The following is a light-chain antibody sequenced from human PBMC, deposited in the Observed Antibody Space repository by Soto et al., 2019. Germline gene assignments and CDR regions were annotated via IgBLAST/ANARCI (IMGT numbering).Light chain of an antibody. CDR2: SAS. CDR3: QQSFSAPIT. Sequence: DIQMTQSPSSLSASVGDRVTITCRASQAISIYLNWYQQKPGKAPNLLIYSASSLQSGVPPRFSGSGSATDFNFTINSLQPEDFATYYCQQSFSAPITFGQGTRLEIK. J-gene: IGKJ5*01. CDR1: QAISIY. V-gene: IGKV1-39*01.